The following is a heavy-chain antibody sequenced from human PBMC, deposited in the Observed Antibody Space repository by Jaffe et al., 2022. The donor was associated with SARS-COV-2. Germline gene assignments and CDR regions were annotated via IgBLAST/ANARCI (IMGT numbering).Heavy chain of an antibody. D-gene: IGHD1-1*01. CDR2: IRSKAYGGTT. CDR1: GFTFGDYA. V-gene: IGHV3-49*03. Sequence: EVQLVESGGGLVQPGRSLRLSCTASGFTFGDYAMSWFRQAPGKGLEWVGFIRSKAYGGTTEYAASVKGRFTISRDDSKSIAYLQMNSLKTEDTAVYYCTRDGVLPRGRGPYYYYMDVWGKGTTVTVSS. J-gene: IGHJ6*03. CDR3: TRDGVLPRGRGPYYYYMDV.